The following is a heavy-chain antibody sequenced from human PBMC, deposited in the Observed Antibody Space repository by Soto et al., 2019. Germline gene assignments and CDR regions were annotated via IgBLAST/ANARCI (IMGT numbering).Heavy chain of an antibody. D-gene: IGHD2-2*01. J-gene: IGHJ5*02. CDR1: GFTFSSYG. CDR3: ARVARYCISTSCYPRGFDP. Sequence: QVQLVESGGGVVQPGRSPRLSCAASGFTFSSYGMHWVRQAPGKGLEWVAVIWYDGSNKYYADSVKGRFTISRDNSKNTLYLQMNSLRAEDTAVYYCARVARYCISTSCYPRGFDPWGQGTLVTVSS. V-gene: IGHV3-33*01. CDR2: IWYDGSNK.